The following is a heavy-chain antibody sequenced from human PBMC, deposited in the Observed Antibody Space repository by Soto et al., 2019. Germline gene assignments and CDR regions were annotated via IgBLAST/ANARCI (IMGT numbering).Heavy chain of an antibody. V-gene: IGHV1-8*01. Sequence: QVQLVQSGAEVKKPGASVKVSCKASGYTFTSYDINWVRLATGQGLEWMGWMNPNSGNTAYAQKFRGXAXMXXNNPISTAYMELSSPRSEDTDVYYCARLKQDCAVAGGQGTLVTVSS. CDR2: MNPNSGNT. CDR1: GYTFTSYD. D-gene: IGHD2-21*01. J-gene: IGHJ4*02. CDR3: ARLKQDCAVA.